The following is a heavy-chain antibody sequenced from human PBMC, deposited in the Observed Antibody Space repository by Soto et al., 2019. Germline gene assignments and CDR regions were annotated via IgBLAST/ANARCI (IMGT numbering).Heavy chain of an antibody. CDR2: IDPSDSYT. CDR3: ARSPGYSNYDGYYFDY. Sequence: EALNISCKWSGYIFPNYWITWVRQMPGKGLEWMGRIDPSDSYTNYSPSFQGHVTISADKSISTAYLQWSSLKASDTAMFYCARSPGYSNYDGYYFDYWGQGTLVTVSS. V-gene: IGHV5-10-1*01. CDR1: GYIFPNYW. D-gene: IGHD4-4*01. J-gene: IGHJ4*02.